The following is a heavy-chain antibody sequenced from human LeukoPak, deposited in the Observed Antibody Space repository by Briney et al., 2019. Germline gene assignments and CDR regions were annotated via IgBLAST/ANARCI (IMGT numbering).Heavy chain of an antibody. D-gene: IGHD4-17*01. CDR3: AKDLRVSMTTVTNYYFDY. CDR2: IRYDGGNK. J-gene: IGHJ4*02. V-gene: IGHV3-30*02. CDR1: GFTFSSYG. Sequence: GGSMRLSCAASGFTFSSYGMHWVRQAPGKGLEWVAFIRYDGGNKYYADSVKGRFTISRDNSKNTLYLQMNSLRAEDTAVYYCAKDLRVSMTTVTNYYFDYWGQGTLVTVSS.